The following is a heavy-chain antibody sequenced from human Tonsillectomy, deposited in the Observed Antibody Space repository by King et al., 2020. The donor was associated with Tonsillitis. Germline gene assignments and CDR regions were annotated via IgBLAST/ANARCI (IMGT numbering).Heavy chain of an antibody. Sequence: VQLVESGAEVKKPGASVKVSCTASGYTFTSSYMHWVRQAPGQGLEWMGIINPSDGSTTYAQKIQGRVTMTRDTSTSTVYMELSSLRSEDTAVYYCAGDLDSSGYYAFDPWGQGTLVTVSS. CDR3: AGDLDSSGYYAFDP. CDR2: INPSDGST. CDR1: GYTFTSSY. V-gene: IGHV1-46*03. J-gene: IGHJ5*02. D-gene: IGHD3-22*01.